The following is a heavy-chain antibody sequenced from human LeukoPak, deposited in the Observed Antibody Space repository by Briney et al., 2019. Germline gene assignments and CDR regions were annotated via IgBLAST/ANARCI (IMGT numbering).Heavy chain of an antibody. V-gene: IGHV4-39*07. CDR2: IYYSTST. J-gene: IGHJ4*02. Sequence: PSETLSLTCSVSGDSISYTNYYWGWVRQPPGKGLEWIATIYYSTSTYYNPSLKSRIAMSIDTSKNQFSLKLRSVTAADTAVYYCATQYCSTTTTCYLASISKYYFDYWGQGILVTISS. D-gene: IGHD2/OR15-2a*01. CDR1: GDSISYTNYY. CDR3: ATQYCSTTTTCYLASISKYYFDY.